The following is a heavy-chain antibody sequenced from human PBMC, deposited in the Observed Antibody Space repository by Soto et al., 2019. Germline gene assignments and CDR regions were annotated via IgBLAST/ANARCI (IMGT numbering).Heavy chain of an antibody. J-gene: IGHJ4*02. CDR1: GFTFSSYA. V-gene: IGHV3-23*01. D-gene: IGHD2-8*02. CDR2: ISNSDGAT. CDR3: ARGVGCGVVLVVGTTVTY. Sequence: EVQLLESGGGLVQPGGSLRLSCAASGFTFSSYAMSWVRQAPGKGLEWVSTISNSDGATYYADSVKGRFTISRDNSKKTLIRQMNTLRAEDPATYFCARGVGCGVVLVVGTTVTYWGQGTVVIVSP.